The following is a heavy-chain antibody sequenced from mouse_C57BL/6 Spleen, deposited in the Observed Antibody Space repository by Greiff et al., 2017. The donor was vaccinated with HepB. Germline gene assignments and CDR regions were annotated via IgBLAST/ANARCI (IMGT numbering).Heavy chain of an antibody. J-gene: IGHJ4*01. CDR1: GYTFTSYW. CDR2: IYPSDSET. CDR3: AREGGAMDY. Sequence: QVQLQQPGAELVRPGSSVKLSCKASGYTFTSYWMDWVKQRPGQGLEWIGNIYPSDSETHYNQKFKDKATLTVDKSSSTAYMQLSSLTSEDSAVYHCAREGGAMDYWGQGTSVTVSS. V-gene: IGHV1-61*01.